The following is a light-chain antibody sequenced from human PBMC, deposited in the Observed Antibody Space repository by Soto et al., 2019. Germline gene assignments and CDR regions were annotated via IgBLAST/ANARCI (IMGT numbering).Light chain of an antibody. J-gene: IGLJ3*02. CDR3: CSYAGSSTWV. V-gene: IGLV2-23*01. Sequence: QSALTQPASVSGSPGQSITISCTGTSSDVGSYNLVAWYQQHPGKAPKLMIYEGSKRPSGVSNRFSGSKSGNTASLTISGLQADGEADYYCCSYAGSSTWVFGGGTKVTVL. CDR2: EGS. CDR1: SSDVGSYNL.